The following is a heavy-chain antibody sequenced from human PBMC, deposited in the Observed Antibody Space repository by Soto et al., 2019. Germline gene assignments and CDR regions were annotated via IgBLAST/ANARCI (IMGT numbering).Heavy chain of an antibody. D-gene: IGHD3-9*01. V-gene: IGHV3-30*18. CDR2: ISYDGSNK. CDR1: GFTFSSYG. Sequence: GGSLRLSXAASGFTFSSYGMHWVRQAPGKGLEWVAVISYDGSNKYYADSVKGRFTISRDNSKNTLYLQMNSLRAEDTAVYYCAKDLTYYDILTGYFQGYYYYYGMDVWGQGTTVTVSS. J-gene: IGHJ6*02. CDR3: AKDLTYYDILTGYFQGYYYYYGMDV.